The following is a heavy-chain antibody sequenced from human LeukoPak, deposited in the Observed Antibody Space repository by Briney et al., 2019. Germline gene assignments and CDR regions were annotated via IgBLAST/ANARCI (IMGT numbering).Heavy chain of an antibody. CDR2: INPSGGST. CDR3: ARGGYQNAFDI. CDR1: GYTFTSYY. Sequence: ASVKVSCKASGYTFTSYYMHWVRQAPGQGLEWMGIINPSGGSTSYAQKFQGRVTMTRDMSTSTVYMELSSLRPEDTAVYYCARGGYQNAFDIWGQGTMVTVSS. J-gene: IGHJ3*02. V-gene: IGHV1-46*01. D-gene: IGHD6-25*01.